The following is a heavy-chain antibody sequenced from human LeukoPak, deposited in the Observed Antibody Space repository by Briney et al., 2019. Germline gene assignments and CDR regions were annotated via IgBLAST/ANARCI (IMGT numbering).Heavy chain of an antibody. D-gene: IGHD6-6*01. CDR1: GGSISSYY. Sequence: SETLSLTCTVSGGSISSYYWSWIRQPAGKGLEWIGRIYTSGSTNYNPSLKSRVTMSVDTSKNQFSLKLSSVTAADTAVYYCARDRGKGVAARLTYNWFDPWGQGILVTVSS. V-gene: IGHV4-4*07. CDR3: ARDRGKGVAARLTYNWFDP. J-gene: IGHJ5*02. CDR2: IYTSGST.